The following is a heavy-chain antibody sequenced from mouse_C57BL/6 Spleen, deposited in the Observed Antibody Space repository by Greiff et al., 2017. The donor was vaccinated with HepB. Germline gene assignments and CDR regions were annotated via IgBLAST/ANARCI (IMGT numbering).Heavy chain of an antibody. J-gene: IGHJ3*01. CDR2: IYPGSGNT. V-gene: IGHV1-66*01. Sequence: QVQLKESGPELVKPGASVKISCKASGYSFTSYYIHWVKQRPGQGLEWIGWIYPGSGNTKYNEKFKGKATLTADTSSSTAYMQLSSLTSEDSAVYYCAREPSYYGSGAWFAYWGQGTLVTVSA. CDR1: GYSFTSYY. D-gene: IGHD1-1*01. CDR3: AREPSYYGSGAWFAY.